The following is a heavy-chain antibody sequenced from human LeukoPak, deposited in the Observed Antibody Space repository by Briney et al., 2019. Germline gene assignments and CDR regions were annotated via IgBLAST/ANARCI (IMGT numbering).Heavy chain of an antibody. D-gene: IGHD3-22*01. J-gene: IGHJ4*02. CDR1: GFTFSNYA. CDR2: ISGSGGST. V-gene: IGHV3-23*01. CDR3: AKGFYYDSSAYFDY. Sequence: GGSLRLSCAVSGFTFSNYAMSWVRQAPGKGLEWVSHISGSGGSTYYADSVKGRFTISRDNSKNTLYLQVNSLRADDTAVCYCAKGFYYDSSAYFDYWGQGTLVTVSS.